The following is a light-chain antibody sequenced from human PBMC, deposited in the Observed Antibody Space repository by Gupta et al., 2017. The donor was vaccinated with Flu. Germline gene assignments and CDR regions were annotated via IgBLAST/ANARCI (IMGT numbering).Light chain of an antibody. CDR1: QNLRDSHGNPN. Sequence: VTHGGPASINRTSSQNLRDSHGNPNLSWYFQRPRHTPHLLIYLPSTRSHRVPDRFIGSGSCTDFTLNITRVEADDVGNYYSRQFLQTPWTFGQGTRVEFK. CDR3: RQFLQTPWT. V-gene: IGKV2-28*01. J-gene: IGKJ1*01. CDR2: LPS.